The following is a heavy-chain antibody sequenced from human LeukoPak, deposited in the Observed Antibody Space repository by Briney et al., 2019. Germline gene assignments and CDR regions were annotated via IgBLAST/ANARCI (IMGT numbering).Heavy chain of an antibody. J-gene: IGHJ4*02. Sequence: ASVKVSCKASGYTFTSYGISWVRQAPGQGLEWMGWISAYNGNTNCAQKLQGRVTMTTDTSTSTAYMELRSLRSDDTAVYYCARTDSSGYSKRKGYFDYWGQGTLVTVSS. CDR3: ARTDSSGYSKRKGYFDY. CDR1: GYTFTSYG. CDR2: ISAYNGNT. V-gene: IGHV1-18*01. D-gene: IGHD3-22*01.